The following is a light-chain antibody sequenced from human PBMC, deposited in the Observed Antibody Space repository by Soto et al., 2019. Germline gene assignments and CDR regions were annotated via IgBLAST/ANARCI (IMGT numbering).Light chain of an antibody. J-gene: IGKJ2*02. V-gene: IGKV1-5*01. CDR3: NQYYSSCT. CDR2: DAS. CDR1: QSVTDW. Sequence: DIQLTQSPSTLSASVGDRVTITCRASQSVTDWLACYQQKPGKAPKLLIYDASTLQSGVPSRFSGSGSGTEVSLTISSLRPDDFATHYRNQYYSSCTFGQGTKVEIK.